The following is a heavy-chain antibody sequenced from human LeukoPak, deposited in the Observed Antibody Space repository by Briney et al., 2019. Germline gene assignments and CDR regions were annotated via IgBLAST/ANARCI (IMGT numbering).Heavy chain of an antibody. V-gene: IGHV3-30*18. CDR1: GFTFSSYG. D-gene: IGHD3-10*01. Sequence: PGGSLRPSCAASGFTFSSYGMHWVRQAPGKGLEWVAVISYDGSNKYYADSVKGRFTISRDNSKNTLYLQMNSLRAEDTAVYYCAKDSGSWGQGTLVTVSS. CDR2: ISYDGSNK. J-gene: IGHJ4*02. CDR3: AKDSGS.